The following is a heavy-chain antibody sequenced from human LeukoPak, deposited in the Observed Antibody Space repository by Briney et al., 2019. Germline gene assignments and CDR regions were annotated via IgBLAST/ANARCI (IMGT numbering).Heavy chain of an antibody. V-gene: IGHV3-7*01. J-gene: IGHJ4*02. Sequence: GGSLRLSCAASGFTFSSYWMSWVRQAPGKGLEWVASIKQDGSEKYYVDSVKGRFTVSRDNAKNSLYLQMNSLRAKDTAVYYCATTTGYSSGWYPGFFDYWGQGTLVTVSS. CDR2: IKQDGSEK. D-gene: IGHD6-19*01. CDR1: GFTFSSYW. CDR3: ATTTGYSSGWYPGFFDY.